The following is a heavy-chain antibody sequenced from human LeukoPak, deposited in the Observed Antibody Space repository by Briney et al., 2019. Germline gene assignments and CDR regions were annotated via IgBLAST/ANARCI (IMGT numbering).Heavy chain of an antibody. CDR2: SSSSDDGK. J-gene: IGHJ4*01. CDR1: GFPFSSHG. Sequence: GGSLRLSCAGSGFPFSSHGMNWVRQAAGKGLEWVSASSSSDDGKWYAESVRGRFTISRDTSKNTVYLQMNSLRVEDAGVYYCAKAPVTSCRGAFCYPFDYWGHGTLVTVSS. D-gene: IGHD2-21*01. V-gene: IGHV3-23*01. CDR3: AKAPVTSCRGAFCYPFDY.